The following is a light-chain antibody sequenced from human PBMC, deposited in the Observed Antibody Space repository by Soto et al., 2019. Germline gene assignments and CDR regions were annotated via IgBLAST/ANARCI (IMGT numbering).Light chain of an antibody. J-gene: IGKJ2*01. Sequence: DIVMTQSPDSLAVSLGERATINCKSCQSVLYSSNNKNYLAWYQQKPGQPLKLLIYWASTRESGVPDRFSGSGSGTDFTLTISSLQAEDVAVYYCQQYYSIPYTFGQGTKLEIK. CDR2: WAS. CDR1: QSVLYSSNNKNY. V-gene: IGKV4-1*01. CDR3: QQYYSIPYT.